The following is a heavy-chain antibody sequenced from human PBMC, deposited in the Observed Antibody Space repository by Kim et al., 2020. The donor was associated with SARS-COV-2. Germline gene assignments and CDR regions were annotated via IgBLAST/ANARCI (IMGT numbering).Heavy chain of an antibody. Sequence: SETLSLTCTVSGGSISSISYYWGWIRQPPGKGLEWIGSIYYSGSTYYNPSLKSRVTISVDTSKNQFSLKLSSVTAADTAVYYCARDIPFCGGDCYSAWF. D-gene: IGHD2-21*02. J-gene: IGHJ5*01. CDR1: GGSISSISYY. CDR3: ARDIPFCGGDCYSAWF. CDR2: IYYSGST. V-gene: IGHV4-39*07.